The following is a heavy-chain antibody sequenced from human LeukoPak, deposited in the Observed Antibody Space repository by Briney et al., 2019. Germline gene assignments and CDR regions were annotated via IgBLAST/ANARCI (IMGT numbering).Heavy chain of an antibody. Sequence: SETLSLTCTVSGGSTSSYYWSWIRQPPGKGLEWIGYIYYSGSTYYNPSLKSRVTISVDTSKNQFSLKLSSVTAADTAVYYCARDKVEMATIGAFDIWGQGTMVTVSS. V-gene: IGHV4-59*12. CDR2: IYYSGST. D-gene: IGHD5-24*01. J-gene: IGHJ3*02. CDR3: ARDKVEMATIGAFDI. CDR1: GGSTSSYY.